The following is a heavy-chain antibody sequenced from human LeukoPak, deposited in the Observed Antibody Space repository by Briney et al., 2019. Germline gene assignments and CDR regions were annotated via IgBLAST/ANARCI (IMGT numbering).Heavy chain of an antibody. D-gene: IGHD3-10*01. Sequence: GGSLRLSCAASGFTFSIYGMHWVRQAPGKGLEWVAVISYDGSNKYYADSVKGRFTISRDNSKNTLYLQMNSLRAEDTAVYYCAKALSGSFDYWGQGTLVTVSS. CDR1: GFTFSIYG. V-gene: IGHV3-30*18. CDR3: AKALSGSFDY. CDR2: ISYDGSNK. J-gene: IGHJ4*02.